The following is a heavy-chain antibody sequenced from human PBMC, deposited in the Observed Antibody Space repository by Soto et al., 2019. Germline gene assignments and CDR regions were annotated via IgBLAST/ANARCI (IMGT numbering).Heavy chain of an antibody. V-gene: IGHV1-3*05. J-gene: IGHJ4*02. Sequence: QVQIVQSGAEEKKPGASVKVSCKASGYTFTSYAMHWVRQAPGQRLEWMGWINAGNGNTKYSQKFQGRVTITRDTSASTAYMELSSLRSEDTAVYYCARDLGFGIAAAGAWGQGTLVTVSS. CDR3: ARDLGFGIAAAGA. CDR2: INAGNGNT. D-gene: IGHD6-13*01. CDR1: GYTFTSYA.